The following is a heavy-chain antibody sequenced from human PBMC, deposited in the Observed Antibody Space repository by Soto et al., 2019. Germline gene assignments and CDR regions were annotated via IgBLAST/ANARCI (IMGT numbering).Heavy chain of an antibody. Sequence: QVQLQESGPGLVKPSETLSLTCTVSGGSISSYYWSWIRQPPGKGLEWIGYIYYSGSTNYNPSLNSRVTIAVDTSKIQFSLKLSSVTAADTAVYFCARIYCSSIRCSSHFDYWGQGTLVTVSS. CDR2: IYYSGST. V-gene: IGHV4-59*08. D-gene: IGHD2-2*01. J-gene: IGHJ4*02. CDR3: ARIYCSSIRCSSHFDY. CDR1: GGSISSYY.